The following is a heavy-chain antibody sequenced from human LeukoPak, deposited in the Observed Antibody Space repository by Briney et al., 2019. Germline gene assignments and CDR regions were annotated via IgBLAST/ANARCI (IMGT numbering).Heavy chain of an antibody. CDR2: INHSGST. V-gene: IGHV4-34*01. D-gene: IGHD2-8*01. Sequence: SETLSLTCAVYVGSFSVYYWSWIRQPPGKALEWIGEINHSGSTNYNPSLKSRVTISVDTSKNQFSLKLSSVTAADTAVYYCARTVYAIDYWGQGTLVTVSS. J-gene: IGHJ4*02. CDR3: ARTVYAIDY. CDR1: VGSFSVYY.